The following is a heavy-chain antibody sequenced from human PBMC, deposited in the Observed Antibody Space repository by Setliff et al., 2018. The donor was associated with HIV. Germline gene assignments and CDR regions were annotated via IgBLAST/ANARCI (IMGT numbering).Heavy chain of an antibody. CDR1: GGSVSNTNYY. Sequence: SETLSLTCTVSGGSVSNTNYYWGWIRQAPGKGLEWIGSIDYGESTNYNPSLKSRVTISLDTSKNQFSLRLNSVTAADTAVYYCARDGISDYSNYVEAFDIWGQGTMVTVSS. V-gene: IGHV4-39*07. CDR2: IDYGEST. J-gene: IGHJ3*02. D-gene: IGHD4-4*01. CDR3: ARDGISDYSNYVEAFDI.